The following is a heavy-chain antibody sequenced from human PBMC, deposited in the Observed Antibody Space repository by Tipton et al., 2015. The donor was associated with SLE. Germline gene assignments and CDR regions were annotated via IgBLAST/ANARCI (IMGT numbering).Heavy chain of an antibody. D-gene: IGHD3-22*01. V-gene: IGHV4-38-2*01. CDR2: MYNSGNT. J-gene: IGHJ2*01. CDR3: ARRNRDFDLFTGYFFDL. Sequence: TLSLTCAVSGYSVSSGSYWGWIRQPPGKGLEWIGSMYNSGNTFYNPSLKSRVTISLDMSKNQFSLKLSSVTAADTAVYYCARRNRDFDLFTGYFFDLWGRGTLVTVSS. CDR1: GYSVSSGSY.